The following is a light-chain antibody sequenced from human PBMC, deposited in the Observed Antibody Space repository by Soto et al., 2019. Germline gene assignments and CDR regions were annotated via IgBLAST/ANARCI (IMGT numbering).Light chain of an antibody. V-gene: IGKV3-20*01. CDR3: HQYATSTQT. CDR2: GAS. CDR1: PSVSSSY. J-gene: IGKJ1*01. Sequence: EIVLTQSPGTLSLSPGERATLSCRASPSVSSSYLAWYQQKPGQAPRLLIYGASSRATGIPDRFSGSGSGTDFTLSISRLEPEDFAVYYCHQYATSTQTFGQGTKVEIK.